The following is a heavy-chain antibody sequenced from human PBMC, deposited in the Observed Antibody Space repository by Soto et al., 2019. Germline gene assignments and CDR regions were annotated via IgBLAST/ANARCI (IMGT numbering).Heavy chain of an antibody. CDR2: IYHSGST. V-gene: IGHV4-38-2*01. D-gene: IGHD4-17*01. CDR3: AKYGEEYYSAMDV. CDR1: GFSITTGYY. J-gene: IGHJ6*02. Sequence: SETLSLTCAVSGFSITTGYYWGWIRQPPGKGLEWIGNIYHSGSTYYNPSLKSRVTISIDTSKNQFLLMLNSVTAADSAVYYCAKYGEEYYSAMDVWGQGTTVTVSS.